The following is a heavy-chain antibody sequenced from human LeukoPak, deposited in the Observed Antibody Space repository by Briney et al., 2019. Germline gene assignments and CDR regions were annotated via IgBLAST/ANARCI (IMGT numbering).Heavy chain of an antibody. D-gene: IGHD4-23*01. CDR2: IISSGITL. CDR3: ARADGGNTKAFDI. Sequence: GGSLRLSCAASGFRLSVYFMSWVRQAPGKGREWVSYIISSGITLYYAASVRGRFTISRDNDNTSLYLQMNSLRGEDTAVYYCARADGGNTKAFDIWGQDTMVTVPS. V-gene: IGHV3-11*04. CDR1: GFRLSVYF. J-gene: IGHJ3*02.